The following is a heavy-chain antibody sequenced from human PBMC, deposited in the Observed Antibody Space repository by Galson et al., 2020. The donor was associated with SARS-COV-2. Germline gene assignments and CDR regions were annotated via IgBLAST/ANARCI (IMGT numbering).Heavy chain of an antibody. CDR2: INPNRGGT. V-gene: IGHV1-2*04. CDR3: ARAVVEDCSGGSCYWPYYYYGMDV. Sequence: ASVKVPCKASGYTFTGYYMHWVRQAPGQGLEWMGWINPNRGGTNYAQKFQGWVTMTRDTSISTAYMELSRLRSDDTAVYYCARAVVEDCSGGSCYWPYYYYGMDVWGQGTTVTVSS. D-gene: IGHD2-15*01. CDR1: GYTFTGYY. J-gene: IGHJ6*02.